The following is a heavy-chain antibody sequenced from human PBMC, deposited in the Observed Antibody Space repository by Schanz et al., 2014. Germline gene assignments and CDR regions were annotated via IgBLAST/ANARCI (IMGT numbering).Heavy chain of an antibody. D-gene: IGHD3-3*01. J-gene: IGHJ4*02. CDR2: ISVYNHNK. V-gene: IGHV1-18*01. Sequence: QVQLVQSGAEVKKPGASVKVSCKASGYIFINSGISWVRQAPGQGLEWMGWISVYNHNKEYDQKFQGRVTMTTDTSTSTAYMALTDLRSDDTAVYYCARSAGRDCWSGYYTRFDYWGQGTLVTVSS. CDR1: GYIFINSG. CDR3: ARSAGRDCWSGYYTRFDY.